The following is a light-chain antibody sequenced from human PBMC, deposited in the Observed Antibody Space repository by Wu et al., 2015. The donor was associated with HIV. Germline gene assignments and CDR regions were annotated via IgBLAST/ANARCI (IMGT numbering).Light chain of an antibody. CDR3: QQFGSSPWT. CDR2: GAS. J-gene: IGKJ1*01. CDR1: QSVNSH. Sequence: EIVLTQSPATLSLSPGERATLSCGASQSVNSHLAWYQQKPGQAPRLLIYGASSRATGIPDRFSGSGSGTDFTLTITRLEPEDFAVYYCQQFGSSPWTFGQGTKVEIK. V-gene: IGKV3-20*01.